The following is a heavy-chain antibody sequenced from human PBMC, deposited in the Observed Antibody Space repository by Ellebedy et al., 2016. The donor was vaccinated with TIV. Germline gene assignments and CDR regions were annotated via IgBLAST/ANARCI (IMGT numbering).Heavy chain of an antibody. CDR2: IYYSGST. V-gene: IGHV4-59*12. CDR1: GGSISSYY. Sequence: GSLRLSCTVSGGSISSYYWSWIRQPPGKGLEWIGTIYYSGSTYYNPSLKSRVTISVDTSKNQFSLKLSSVTAADTAVYYCARDWFDPWGQGTLVTVSS. J-gene: IGHJ5*02. CDR3: ARDWFDP.